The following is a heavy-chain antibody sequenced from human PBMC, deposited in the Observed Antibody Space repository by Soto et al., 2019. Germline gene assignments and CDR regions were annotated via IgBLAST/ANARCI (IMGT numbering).Heavy chain of an antibody. CDR2: INYGGST. CDR3: ARLVAEGNV. CDR1: GASISNYY. J-gene: IGHJ6*04. D-gene: IGHD2-15*01. V-gene: IGHV4-59*08. Sequence: QVQLQESGPGLVKPSETLSLTCTVSGASISNYYWSWIRQPPGKGLEWIGHINYGGSTNYSPSLKSRVTISVDTSKNQFSLKLSSVTAADTAVYYCARLVAEGNVWGKGTTVTVSS.